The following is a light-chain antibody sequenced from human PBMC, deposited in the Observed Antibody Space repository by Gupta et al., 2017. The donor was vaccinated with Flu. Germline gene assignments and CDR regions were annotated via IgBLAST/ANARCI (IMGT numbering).Light chain of an antibody. CDR3: QQQGSSPET. J-gene: IGKJ1*01. CDR2: GAS. Sequence: GTLSLSPGERATLSCRASQSVTSSYLAWYQQKPGQAPRLLIYGASSRATGIPDRFSGSGSGKEFTLTISRLEPEDFAVYYCQQQGSSPETFGQGTKVEIK. CDR1: QSVTSSY. V-gene: IGKV3-20*01.